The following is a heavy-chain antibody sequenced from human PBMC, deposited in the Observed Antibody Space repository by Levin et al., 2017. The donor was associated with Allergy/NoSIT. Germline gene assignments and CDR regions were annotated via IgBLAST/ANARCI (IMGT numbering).Heavy chain of an antibody. V-gene: IGHV2-5*01. Sequence: SGPTLVKPTQTLTLTCTFSGFSLSTSGLGVGWLRQPPGKSLEWLALIYWNDDKRYSPSLESRLTITKDTSKNQVVLTMTNMDPMDTATYYCRRWPGTYWGQGALVTVSS. CDR1: GFSLSTSGLG. CDR2: IYWNDDK. J-gene: IGHJ4*02. CDR3: RRWPGTY. D-gene: IGHD4-23*01.